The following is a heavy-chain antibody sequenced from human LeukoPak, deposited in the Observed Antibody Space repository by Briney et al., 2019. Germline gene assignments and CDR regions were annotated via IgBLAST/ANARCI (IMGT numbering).Heavy chain of an antibody. D-gene: IGHD3-16*01. Sequence: GGSLRLSCAASGFTFSRNAMHWVRQAPGKGLEWVAVISYDGSNKYYADSVKGRFTISRDNSKNTLYLQMNSLRAEDTAVYYCASLGSGYYYGMDVWGQGTTVTVSS. J-gene: IGHJ6*02. CDR1: GFTFSRNA. CDR2: ISYDGSNK. CDR3: ASLGSGYYYGMDV. V-gene: IGHV3-30-3*01.